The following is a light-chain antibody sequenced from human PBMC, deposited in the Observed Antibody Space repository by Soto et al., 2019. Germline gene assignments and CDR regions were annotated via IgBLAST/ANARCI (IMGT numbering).Light chain of an antibody. CDR2: SDT. CDR1: DIGSKG. Sequence: SYELTQPPSVSVVPGKTASISCGGNDIGSKGVHWYQQKPGQAPVLVIYSDTDLPPVITERFSGSNSANLATLTISRVEAGDEADYYCQVWDSGSAHVVFGGGTKLTVL. CDR3: QVWDSGSAHVV. V-gene: IGLV3-21*01. J-gene: IGLJ2*01.